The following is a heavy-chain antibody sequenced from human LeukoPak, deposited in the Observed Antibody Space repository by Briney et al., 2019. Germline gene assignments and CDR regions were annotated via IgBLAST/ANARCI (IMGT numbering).Heavy chain of an antibody. D-gene: IGHD6-19*01. Sequence: SETLSLTCTVSGGSISSSSYYWGWIRQPPGKGLEWIGSIYYSGSTYYNPSLKSRVTISVDTSKNQFSLKLSSVTAADTAVYYCARAEYSSGWYPYYFDYWGQGTLVTVSS. CDR3: ARAEYSSGWYPYYFDY. J-gene: IGHJ4*02. CDR1: GGSISSSSYY. CDR2: IYYSGST. V-gene: IGHV4-39*07.